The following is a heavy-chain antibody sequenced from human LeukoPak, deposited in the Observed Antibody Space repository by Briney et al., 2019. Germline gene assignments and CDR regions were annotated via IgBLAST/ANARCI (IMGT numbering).Heavy chain of an antibody. CDR1: GGSISSGGYY. J-gene: IGHJ3*02. Sequence: SQTLSLTCTVSGGSISSGGYYWSWIRQPPGKGLEWIGYIYHSGSTYYNPSLKSRVTISVDRSKNQFSLKLSSVTAADTAVYYCARFQWELRAFDIWGKGTMVTVSS. CDR3: ARFQWELRAFDI. D-gene: IGHD1-26*01. CDR2: IYHSGST. V-gene: IGHV4-30-2*01.